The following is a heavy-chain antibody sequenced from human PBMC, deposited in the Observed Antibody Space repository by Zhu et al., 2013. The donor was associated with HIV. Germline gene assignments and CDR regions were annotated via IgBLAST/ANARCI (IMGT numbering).Heavy chain of an antibody. J-gene: IGHJ4*02. D-gene: IGHD5-18*01. V-gene: IGHV1-2*02. CDR2: INPNSGGT. CDR1: GYTFTGYY. Sequence: QVQLVQSGAEVKKPGASVKVSCKASGYTFTGYYMHWVRQAPGQGLEWMGWINPNSGGTNYAQKLQGRVTMTRDTSISTAYMELSRLRSDDTAVYYCARGIQLWSPFDYWGQGTLVTVSS. CDR3: ARGIQLWSPFDY.